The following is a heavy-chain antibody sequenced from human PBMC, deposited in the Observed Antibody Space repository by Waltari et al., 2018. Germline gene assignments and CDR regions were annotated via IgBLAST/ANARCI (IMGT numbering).Heavy chain of an antibody. V-gene: IGHV1-8*03. CDR3: ARVYCSSTSCYIDY. Sequence: QVQLVQSGAEVKKPGASVKVSCKASGYTFTSYDINWVRQATGQGLEWMGWINPNSGNTGYAQKFQGRVTITRNTSISTAYMELSSLRSEDTAVYYCARVYCSSTSCYIDYWGQGTLVTVSS. CDR2: INPNSGNT. J-gene: IGHJ4*02. CDR1: GYTFTSYD. D-gene: IGHD2-2*02.